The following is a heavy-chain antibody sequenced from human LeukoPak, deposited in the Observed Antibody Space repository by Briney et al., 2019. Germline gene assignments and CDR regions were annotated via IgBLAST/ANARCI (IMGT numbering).Heavy chain of an antibody. Sequence: SETLSLTCAVYGGSFSGYYWSWIRQPPGKGLERIGEINHSGSTNYNPSLKSRVTISVDTSKNQFSLKLSSVTAADTAVYYCARDRPDVGWSGYYNRPHDYWGQGTLVTVSS. V-gene: IGHV4-34*01. D-gene: IGHD3-3*01. CDR1: GGSFSGYY. CDR3: ARDRPDVGWSGYYNRPHDY. CDR2: INHSGST. J-gene: IGHJ4*02.